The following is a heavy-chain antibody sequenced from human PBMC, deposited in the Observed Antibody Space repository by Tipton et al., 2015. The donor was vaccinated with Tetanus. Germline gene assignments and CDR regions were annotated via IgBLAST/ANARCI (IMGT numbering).Heavy chain of an antibody. D-gene: IGHD5-12*01. Sequence: SLRLSCAASGFTFANYAMSWVRQAPGTGLEWVSGISSSGGHTYYADSVKGRFTISRDDSKNTLFLKMNSLRAEDTAVYYCAKETTGYSGCILDSLDVWGHGTMLAVSS. CDR3: AKETTGYSGCILDSLDV. J-gene: IGHJ3*01. CDR1: GFTFANYA. V-gene: IGHV3-23*01. CDR2: ISSSGGHT.